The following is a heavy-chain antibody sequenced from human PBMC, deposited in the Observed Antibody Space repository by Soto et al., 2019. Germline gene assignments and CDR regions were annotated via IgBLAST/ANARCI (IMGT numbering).Heavy chain of an antibody. CDR1: GGSISSSSYY. CDR2: IYYSGST. V-gene: IGHV4-39*01. D-gene: IGHD2-15*01. Sequence: PSETLSLTCTVSGGSISSSSYYWGWIRQPPGKGLEWIGSIYYSGSTYYNPSLKSRVTISVDTSKNQFSLKLSSVTAADTAVYYCARRYGGTARFSWFDPWGQGTLDIVSS. J-gene: IGHJ5*02. CDR3: ARRYGGTARFSWFDP.